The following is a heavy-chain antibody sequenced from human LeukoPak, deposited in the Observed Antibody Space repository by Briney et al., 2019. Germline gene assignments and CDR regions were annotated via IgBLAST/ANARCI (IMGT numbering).Heavy chain of an antibody. D-gene: IGHD1-26*01. CDR3: ARFQWGATDALDI. Sequence: GGSLRLSCAASGFTVSSNYMSWVRQAPGKGLEWVSVIYSGGSTYYADSVKGRFTLSRDNSKNTLYLQMNSLRGEDTAVYYCARFQWGATDALDIWGQGTMVTVSS. J-gene: IGHJ3*02. V-gene: IGHV3-66*01. CDR1: GFTVSSNY. CDR2: IYSGGST.